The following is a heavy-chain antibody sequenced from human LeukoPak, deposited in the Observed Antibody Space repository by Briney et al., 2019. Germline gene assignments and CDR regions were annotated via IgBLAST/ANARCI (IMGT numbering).Heavy chain of an antibody. V-gene: IGHV4-34*01. D-gene: IGHD3-10*01. J-gene: IGHJ4*02. CDR3: ARAFRMVRGAVDC. Sequence: PSETLSLTCAVYGGSFSGYYWSWIRQPPGKGLEWIGEINHSGSTNYNPSLKSRVTISVDTSKNQFSLKLSSVTAADTAVYYCARAFRMVRGAVDCWGQGTLVTVSS. CDR1: GGSFSGYY. CDR2: INHSGST.